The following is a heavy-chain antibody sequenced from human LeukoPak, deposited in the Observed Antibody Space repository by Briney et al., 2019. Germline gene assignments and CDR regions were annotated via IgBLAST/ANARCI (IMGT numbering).Heavy chain of an antibody. J-gene: IGHJ4*02. CDR2: ISRSGGGT. V-gene: IGHV3-23*01. Sequence: GSLRLSCAASGFTFSSYAMNWVRQAPGKGLEWVSTISRSGGGTYYADSVKGRFTISRDNSKNTLYLQMNSLRAEDTAVYYCARRAGGYSHPYDYWGQGILVTVSS. CDR1: GFTFSSYA. D-gene: IGHD4-23*01. CDR3: ARRAGGYSHPYDY.